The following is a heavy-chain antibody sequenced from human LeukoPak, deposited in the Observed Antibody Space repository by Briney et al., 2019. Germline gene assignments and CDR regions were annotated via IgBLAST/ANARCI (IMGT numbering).Heavy chain of an antibody. D-gene: IGHD3-10*01. J-gene: IGHJ5*02. V-gene: IGHV3-48*01. CDR1: GFTFSSYS. CDR3: ATGITRFDP. CDR2: ISSSSSTI. Sequence: GGSLRLSCAASGFTFSSYSMNWVRQAPGKGLEWVSYISSSSSTIYYADSVKGRFTISRDNAKNSLYLQMNSLRAEDTAVYYCATGITRFDPWGQGTLVTVSS.